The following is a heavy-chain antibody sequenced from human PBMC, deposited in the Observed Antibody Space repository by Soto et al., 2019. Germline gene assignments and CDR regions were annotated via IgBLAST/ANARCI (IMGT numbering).Heavy chain of an antibody. CDR2: ISGSGGST. V-gene: IGHV3-23*01. J-gene: IGHJ3*02. CDR1: GFTFSSYA. CDR3: AKPQFLSIPIFGVAHYAFAI. D-gene: IGHD3-3*01. Sequence: PGGSLRLSCAASGFTFSSYAMSWVRQAPGKGLEWVSAISGSGGSTYYADSVKGRFTISRDNSKNTLYLQMNSLRAEDTAVYYCAKPQFLSIPIFGVAHYAFAIWGQGTMVTVSS.